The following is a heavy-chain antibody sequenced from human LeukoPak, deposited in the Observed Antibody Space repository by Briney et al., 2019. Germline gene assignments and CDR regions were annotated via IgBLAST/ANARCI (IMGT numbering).Heavy chain of an antibody. CDR3: AREGLAARTADYYYYYYMDV. D-gene: IGHD6-6*01. Sequence: ASVKVSCKASGYTFTSYGISWVRQAPRQGLEWMGWINAYNGNTNYAQKLQGRVTMTTDTSTSTAYMELRSLRSDDTAVYYCAREGLAARTADYYYYYYMDVWGKGTTVTVSS. CDR2: INAYNGNT. J-gene: IGHJ6*03. V-gene: IGHV1-18*01. CDR1: GYTFTSYG.